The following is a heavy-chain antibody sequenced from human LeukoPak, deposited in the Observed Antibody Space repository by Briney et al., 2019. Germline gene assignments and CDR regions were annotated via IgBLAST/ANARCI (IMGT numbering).Heavy chain of an antibody. CDR2: IRYDGSDK. D-gene: IGHD3-3*01. Sequence: PGGSLRLSCAASGFTFSNYGMHWVRQAPGKGLEWVAFIRYDGSDKYYADSVKGRFTISRDNSKNTLYIQMNSPRVEDTAMYYCAKGQLFGDYWGQGTLVTVSS. V-gene: IGHV3-30*02. CDR1: GFTFSNYG. J-gene: IGHJ4*02. CDR3: AKGQLFGDY.